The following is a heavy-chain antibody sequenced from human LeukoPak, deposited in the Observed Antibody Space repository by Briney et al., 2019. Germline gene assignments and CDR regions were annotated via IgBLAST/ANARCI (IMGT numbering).Heavy chain of an antibody. CDR2: INAGNGNT. CDR3: ARVAAAAGFWFDP. CDR1: GYTFTSYA. Sequence: ASVKVSCKASGYTFTSYAMHWVRQAPGQRLEWMGWINAGNGNTKYSQKFQGRVTITRDTSASTAYMELSSLRSEDTAVYYCARVAAAAGFWFDPWGQGTLVTVSS. J-gene: IGHJ5*02. D-gene: IGHD6-13*01. V-gene: IGHV1-3*01.